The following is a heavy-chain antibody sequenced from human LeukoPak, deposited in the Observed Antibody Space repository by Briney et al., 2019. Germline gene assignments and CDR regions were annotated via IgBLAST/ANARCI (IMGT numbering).Heavy chain of an antibody. D-gene: IGHD3-16*01. CDR3: ARGGGPPSYYDY. J-gene: IGHJ4*02. CDR2: IYHSGST. V-gene: IGHV4-59*01. CDR1: GGSISSYY. Sequence: SETLSLTCTVSGGSISSYYWSWIRQPPGKGLEWIGYIYHSGSTNYNPSLKSRVTMSVDTSKNQFSVKLSSVTAADTAVYYCARGGGPPSYYDYWGQGTLVTVSS.